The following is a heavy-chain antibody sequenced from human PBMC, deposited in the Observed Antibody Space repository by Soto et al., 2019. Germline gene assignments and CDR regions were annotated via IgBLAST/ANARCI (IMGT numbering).Heavy chain of an antibody. J-gene: IGHJ3*01. CDR3: ARDTEVVVHGDAFDV. Sequence: EVQLVESGGGLVQPGRSLRLSCAASGFVFDDHAMHWVRQAPGKGLEWVSGISWNSGIIKYADSVKGRFTISRDNAKNSLYLQMNSLRPEDTALYYCARDTEVVVHGDAFDVWGQGTMVTVFS. CDR1: GFVFDDHA. CDR2: ISWNSGII. D-gene: IGHD2-15*01. V-gene: IGHV3-9*01.